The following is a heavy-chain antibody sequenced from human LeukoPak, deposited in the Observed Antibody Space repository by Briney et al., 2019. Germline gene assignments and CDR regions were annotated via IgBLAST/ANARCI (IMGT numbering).Heavy chain of an antibody. CDR3: ARDRVGYQLSRGYYFDY. CDR2: INPSGGST. V-gene: IGHV1-46*01. Sequence: PAASVKVSRKASGYTFTSYYMHWVRQAPGQGLEWMGIINPSGGSTSYAQKFQGRVTMTRDTSTSTVYMELSSLRSEDTAVYYCARDRVGYQLSRGYYFDYWGQGTLVTVSS. D-gene: IGHD2-2*01. J-gene: IGHJ4*02. CDR1: GYTFTSYY.